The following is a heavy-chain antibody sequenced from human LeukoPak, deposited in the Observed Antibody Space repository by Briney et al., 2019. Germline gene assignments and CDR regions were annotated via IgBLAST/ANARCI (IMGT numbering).Heavy chain of an antibody. CDR1: GDSVSDNGAA. CDR2: TYYRSKWST. D-gene: IGHD2-15*01. CDR3: AEGFGGRVRS. Sequence: SQTLSLTCAISGDSVSDNGAAWNWIRQSPSXXXXWLGRTYYRSKWSTDYALFVKSRITISADTSKNQFSLQLNSVNPEDTAVYYCAEGFGGRVRSWGQGTLVTVSS. V-gene: IGHV6-1*01. J-gene: IGHJ4*02.